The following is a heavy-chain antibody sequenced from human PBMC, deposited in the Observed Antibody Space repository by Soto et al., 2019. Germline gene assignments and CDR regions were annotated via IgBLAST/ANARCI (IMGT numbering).Heavy chain of an antibody. CDR3: ARDISGLRYFDWLSSSPKEREHNWFDP. D-gene: IGHD3-9*01. CDR2: IYYSGST. J-gene: IGHJ5*02. CDR1: GGAVISGSYY. Sequence: PAETLSLTCTVSGGAVISGSYYWSCMRQAPGKGLEWIGYIYYSGSTNYNPSLKSRVTISVDTSKNQFSLELSSVTAADTAVYYCARDISGLRYFDWLSSSPKEREHNWFDPWGQGTQVTVSS. V-gene: IGHV4-61*01.